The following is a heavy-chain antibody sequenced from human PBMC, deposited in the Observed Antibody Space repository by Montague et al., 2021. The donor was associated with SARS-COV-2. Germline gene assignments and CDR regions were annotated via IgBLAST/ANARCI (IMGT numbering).Heavy chain of an antibody. CDR1: GGSCGGYY. CDR2: INHSGST. Sequence: SETLSLTCAGDGGSCGGYYWNWIREPPGKGLEWMGEINHSGSTNYNPSLKSRVTMSVDTSKNQFSLKLSSVTAADTAVYYCARGARQGYGFRLGSFDSWGQGTLVTVSS. V-gene: IGHV4-34*01. D-gene: IGHD3-10*01. CDR3: ARGARQGYGFRLGSFDS. J-gene: IGHJ4*02.